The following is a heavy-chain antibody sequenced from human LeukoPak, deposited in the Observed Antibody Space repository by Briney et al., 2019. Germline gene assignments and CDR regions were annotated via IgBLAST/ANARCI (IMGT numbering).Heavy chain of an antibody. D-gene: IGHD2-2*01. CDR2: IYHGGTT. CDR3: VRDHSAHPAFFDY. J-gene: IGHJ4*02. Sequence: NTSETLSLTCTVSGFFIGSGYYWGWMRQPPGKGLEWIGSIYHGGTTVYNPSLKSRISSSVDTSKNQFSLILTSMTAADTAVYFCVRDHSAHPAFFDYWGQGALVTVSS. V-gene: IGHV4-38-2*02. CDR1: GFFIGSGYY.